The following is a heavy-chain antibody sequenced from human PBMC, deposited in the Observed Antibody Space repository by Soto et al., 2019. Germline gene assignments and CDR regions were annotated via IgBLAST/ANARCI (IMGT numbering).Heavy chain of an antibody. CDR1: GYSFNIYW. J-gene: IGHJ4*02. V-gene: IGHV5-51*01. CDR2: VYSGDSET. CDR3: ARQVDGVFDY. D-gene: IGHD3-16*01. Sequence: GESLKISCQGSGYSFNIYWIGWVRQMPGKGLEWMGIVYSGDSETRYSPSFQGQVTVSVDKSINTAYLQWSSLKASDTAMYYWARQVDGVFDYWGRGTLVTVYS.